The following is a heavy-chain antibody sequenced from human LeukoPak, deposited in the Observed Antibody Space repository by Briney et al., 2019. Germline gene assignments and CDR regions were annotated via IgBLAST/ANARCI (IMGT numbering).Heavy chain of an antibody. J-gene: IGHJ4*02. CDR1: GFTVSSNY. CDR2: IYSGGST. Sequence: PGGSLRLSRATSGFTVSSNYMSWVRQAPGKGLEWVSVIYSGGSTYYADSVKGRFTISRDNSKNTLYLQMNSLRAEDTAVYYCARGRPRDYWGQGTLVTVSS. D-gene: IGHD6-6*01. CDR3: ARGRPRDY. V-gene: IGHV3-66*01.